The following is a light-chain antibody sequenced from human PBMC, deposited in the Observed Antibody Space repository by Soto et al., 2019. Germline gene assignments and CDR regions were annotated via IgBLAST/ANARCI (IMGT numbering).Light chain of an antibody. J-gene: IGKJ4*01. CDR3: QQYYISPLT. CDR2: WAS. Sequence: DIVMTQSPDSLAVSLGERATINCKSSQSVLYSSNNKNYLAWYQQKPGQPPKLLIYWASTRESGVPHRFSGSGSGTDFTLTISSLQAEDVAVYFCQQYYISPLTFGGGTKVDIK. CDR1: QSVLYSSNNKNY. V-gene: IGKV4-1*01.